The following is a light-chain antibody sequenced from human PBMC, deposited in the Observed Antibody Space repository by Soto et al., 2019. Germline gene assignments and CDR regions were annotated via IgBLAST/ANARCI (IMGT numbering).Light chain of an antibody. CDR1: QGIRND. J-gene: IGKJ1*01. CDR2: HAS. V-gene: IGKV1-13*02. Sequence: AIQMTQSPSSLSASVGDRVTITCRASQGIRNDLGWYQQKPGTAPKLLIYHASTLESGVPSRFSGSGSGTEFTLPISSQQPDDFATYYCQQYNSYSFGQGTKVDIK. CDR3: QQYNSYS.